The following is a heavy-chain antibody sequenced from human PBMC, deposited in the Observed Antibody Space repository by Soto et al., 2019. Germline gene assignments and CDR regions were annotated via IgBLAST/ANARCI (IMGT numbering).Heavy chain of an antibody. Sequence: EVQLVESGRGLVQPGGSLRLSCAASGFTVSSNYMSWVRQAPGKGLEWVSVIYSGGSTYYADSVKGRFTISRDNSKNTLYLQMNSLRAEDTAVYYCASAFTVTTFDYWGQGTLVTVSS. CDR1: GFTVSSNY. D-gene: IGHD4-17*01. CDR2: IYSGGST. J-gene: IGHJ4*02. CDR3: ASAFTVTTFDY. V-gene: IGHV3-66*01.